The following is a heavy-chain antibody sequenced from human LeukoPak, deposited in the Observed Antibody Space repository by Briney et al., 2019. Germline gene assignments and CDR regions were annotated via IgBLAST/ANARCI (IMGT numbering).Heavy chain of an antibody. D-gene: IGHD1-26*01. V-gene: IGHV3-53*04. Sequence: GGSLRLSCAASGFTFSTYAMSWVRQAPVKGLEWVSGIYSGGSTYYADSVKGRFTISRHNSKNTLYLQMNSLRAEDTAVYYCAMVGATLPSYWGQGTLVTVSS. CDR1: GFTFSTYA. CDR3: AMVGATLPSY. J-gene: IGHJ4*02. CDR2: IYSGGST.